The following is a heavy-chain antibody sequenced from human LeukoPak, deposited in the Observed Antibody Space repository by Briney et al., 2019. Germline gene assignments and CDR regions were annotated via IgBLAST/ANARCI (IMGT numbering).Heavy chain of an antibody. D-gene: IGHD6-19*01. V-gene: IGHV4-39*07. CDR2: IYYSGST. Sequence: SETLSLTCTVSGGSISSSSYYWGWIRQPPGKGLEWIGSIYYSGSTYHNPSLKSRVTISVDTSKNQFSLKLSSVTAADTAVYYCARDGTHAGIAVAGTTPFDYWGQGNLVTVSS. J-gene: IGHJ4*02. CDR3: ARDGTHAGIAVAGTTPFDY. CDR1: GGSISSSSYY.